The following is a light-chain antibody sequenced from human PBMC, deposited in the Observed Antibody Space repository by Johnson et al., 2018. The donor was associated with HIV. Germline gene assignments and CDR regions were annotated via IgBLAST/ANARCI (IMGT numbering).Light chain of an antibody. J-gene: IGLJ1*01. CDR1: SSNIGNNY. CDR2: DND. V-gene: IGLV1-51*01. CDR3: GTWDASRSVNV. Sequence: HSVLTQVPSVSAAPGQKVTISCSGSSSNIGNNYVSWYQQLPGTAPKLLIYDNDRRPSGVPDRFSGSKSGTSATLDITGLHRGDEADYSCGTWDASRSVNVFGPGTKVTVL.